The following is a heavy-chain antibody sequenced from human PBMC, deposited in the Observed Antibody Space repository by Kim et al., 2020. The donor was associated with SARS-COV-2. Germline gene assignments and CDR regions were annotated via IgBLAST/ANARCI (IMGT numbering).Heavy chain of an antibody. J-gene: IGHJ4*02. CDR2: SGRT. CDR3: ARDRQPYY. Sequence: SGRTNYTPSLKSRVIISIDTSKNQFFLQLSSVTAADAAVYYCARDRQPYYWGQGTLVTVSS. V-gene: IGHV4-34*01. D-gene: IGHD1-1*01.